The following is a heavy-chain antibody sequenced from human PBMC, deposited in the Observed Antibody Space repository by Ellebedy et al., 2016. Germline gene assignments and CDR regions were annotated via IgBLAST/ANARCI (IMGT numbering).Heavy chain of an antibody. V-gene: IGHV3-30-3*01. CDR3: AKGPDSSGYYFVDY. Sequence: GGSLRLSXAASGFTFSSYAMHWVRQAPGKGLEWVAVISYDGSNKYYADSVKGRFTISRDNSKNTLYLQMNSLRAEDTAVYYCAKGPDSSGYYFVDYWGQGTLVTVSS. D-gene: IGHD3-22*01. J-gene: IGHJ4*02. CDR1: GFTFSSYA. CDR2: ISYDGSNK.